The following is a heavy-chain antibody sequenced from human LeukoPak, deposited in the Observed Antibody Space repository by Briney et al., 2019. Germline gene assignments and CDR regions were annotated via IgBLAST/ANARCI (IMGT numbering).Heavy chain of an antibody. Sequence: GGSLRLSCAASGFTFSNAWMSWVRQAPGKGLEWVGRIKSKTDGGTTDYAAPVKGRFTISRDDSKNALYLQMNSLKTEDTAVYYRTTDIVLMVYAIRCGYWGQGTLVTVSS. CDR3: TTDIVLMVYAIRCGY. D-gene: IGHD2-8*01. V-gene: IGHV3-15*01. CDR2: IKSKTDGGTT. CDR1: GFTFSNAW. J-gene: IGHJ4*02.